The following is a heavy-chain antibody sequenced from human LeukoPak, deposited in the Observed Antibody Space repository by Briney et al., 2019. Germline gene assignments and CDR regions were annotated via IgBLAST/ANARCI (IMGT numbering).Heavy chain of an antibody. J-gene: IGHJ4*02. Sequence: SETLSLTCTVSGGSISSSSYYWGWIRQPPGKGLEWIGSIYYSGSTYYNPSLKSRVTISVDTSKNQFSLKLSSVTAADTAVYYCASPGYDFWSGYYSPFDYWGQGTLVTVSS. D-gene: IGHD3-3*01. CDR1: GGSISSSSYY. V-gene: IGHV4-39*01. CDR3: ASPGYDFWSGYYSPFDY. CDR2: IYYSGST.